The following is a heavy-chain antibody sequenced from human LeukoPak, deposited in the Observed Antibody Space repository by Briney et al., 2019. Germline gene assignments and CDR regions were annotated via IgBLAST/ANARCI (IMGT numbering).Heavy chain of an antibody. D-gene: IGHD1-26*01. Sequence: SETLSLTCTVSDGSISSYYWSWIRQPPGQGLEWIGYIYYSGSTNYNPSLKSRVTILVDTSKNQFSLKLSSVTAADTAVYYCARGTPYSGSYAYWGQGTLVTVSS. J-gene: IGHJ4*02. V-gene: IGHV4-59*01. CDR2: IYYSGST. CDR3: ARGTPYSGSYAY. CDR1: DGSISSYY.